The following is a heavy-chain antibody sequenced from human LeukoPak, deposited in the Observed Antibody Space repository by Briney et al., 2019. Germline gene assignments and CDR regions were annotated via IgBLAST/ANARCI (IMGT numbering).Heavy chain of an antibody. Sequence: SETLSLTCAVYGGSFSGYYWSWIRQPPGKGLEWIGEINHSGSTNYNPSLKSRVTISVDTSKNQFSLKLSSVTAADTAVYYCARRSQYCSSTSCLDYWGQGTLVTVSS. V-gene: IGHV4-34*01. CDR3: ARRSQYCSSTSCLDY. CDR1: GGSFSGYY. CDR2: INHSGST. J-gene: IGHJ4*02. D-gene: IGHD2-2*01.